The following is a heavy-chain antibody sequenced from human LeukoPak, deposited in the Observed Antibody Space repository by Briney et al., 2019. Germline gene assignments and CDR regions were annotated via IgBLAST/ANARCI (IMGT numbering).Heavy chain of an antibody. Sequence: GASVKVSCKASGYTFTDYIIHWVRQAPGQGLEWMGWINPKYGDTNYAQEFKGRLTITRDTSTSTAYMDLSRLRSDDTAVFYCARERYDWNEVRAFDIWGHGTLVIVSS. CDR1: GYTFTDYI. CDR3: ARERYDWNEVRAFDI. V-gene: IGHV1-2*02. D-gene: IGHD1-20*01. J-gene: IGHJ3*02. CDR2: INPKYGDT.